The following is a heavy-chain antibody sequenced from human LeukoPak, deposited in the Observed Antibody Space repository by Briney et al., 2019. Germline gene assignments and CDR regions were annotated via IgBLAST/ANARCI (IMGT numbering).Heavy chain of an antibody. CDR1: GYTFTSYG. Sequence: ASVKVSCKASGYTFTSYGIIWVRQAPGQGLECMGWISGFNGNTNSAQKFQGRVTLTTDTSTSTAYMELRSLRSDDTAVYYCAREHYYDILTPGAFDIWGQGTMLTVSS. D-gene: IGHD3-9*01. V-gene: IGHV1-18*01. J-gene: IGHJ3*02. CDR3: AREHYYDILTPGAFDI. CDR2: ISGFNGNT.